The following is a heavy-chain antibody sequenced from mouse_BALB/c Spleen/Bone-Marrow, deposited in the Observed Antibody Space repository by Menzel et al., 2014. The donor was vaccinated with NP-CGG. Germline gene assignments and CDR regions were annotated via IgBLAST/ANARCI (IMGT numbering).Heavy chain of an antibody. CDR3: TRKYGHLYYFDY. J-gene: IGHJ2*01. CDR1: GYTFTSYW. Sequence: QVQLQQSGAELVRPGASVKLSCKASGYTFTSYWINWVKQRPGQGLEWIGNIYPSDSYTNYNQKFKDKATLTVDKSSSAGYMQLRSPTSEAAAVYYCTRKYGHLYYFDYWGQGTTLTVSS. V-gene: IGHV1-69*02. D-gene: IGHD2-10*02. CDR2: IYPSDSYT.